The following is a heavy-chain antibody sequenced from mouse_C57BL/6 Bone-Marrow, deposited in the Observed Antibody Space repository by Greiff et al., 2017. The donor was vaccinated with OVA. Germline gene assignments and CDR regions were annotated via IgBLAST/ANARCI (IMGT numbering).Heavy chain of an antibody. D-gene: IGHD1-1*01. CDR1: GFTFSDFY. V-gene: IGHV7-1*01. Sequence: EVQGVESGGGLVQSGRSLRLSCATSGFTFSDFYMEWVRQAPGKGLEWIAASRNKANDYTTEYSASVKGRFIVSRDTSQSILYLQMNALRAEDTAIYYCARDGEYYYGSSYWYFDVWGTGTTVTVSS. CDR3: ARDGEYYYGSSYWYFDV. CDR2: SRNKANDYTT. J-gene: IGHJ1*03.